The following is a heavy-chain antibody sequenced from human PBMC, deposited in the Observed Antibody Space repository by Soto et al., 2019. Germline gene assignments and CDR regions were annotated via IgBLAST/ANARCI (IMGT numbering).Heavy chain of an antibody. Sequence: EVQLLESGGGLVQPGGSLRLSCAASGFTFSSYAMSWVRQAPGKGLEWVSAISGSGGSTYYPDSVKGRITISRDNSQNTLYLQMNSLRAEDTAVSFFAKDLSRGPCDYWGQGTLVTVSS. V-gene: IGHV3-23*01. CDR2: ISGSGGST. CDR1: GFTFSSYA. J-gene: IGHJ4*02. CDR3: AKDLSRGPCDY. D-gene: IGHD6-19*01.